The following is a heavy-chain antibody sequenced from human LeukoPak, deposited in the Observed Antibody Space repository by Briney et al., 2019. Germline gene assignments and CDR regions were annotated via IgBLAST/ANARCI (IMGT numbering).Heavy chain of an antibody. D-gene: IGHD5-18*01. CDR2: ITGSGGST. CDR3: ANDLGWIQLNLG. V-gene: IGHV3-23*01. J-gene: IGHJ4*02. CDR1: GFTFTTYA. Sequence: PGGSLRLSCGASGFTFTTYAMTWVRQAPGKGLEWVSSITGSGGSTYYADSVKGRFTISRDNSRNTVYLQMNSLRAEDTAVYYCANDLGWIQLNLGRGQGTLVTVSS.